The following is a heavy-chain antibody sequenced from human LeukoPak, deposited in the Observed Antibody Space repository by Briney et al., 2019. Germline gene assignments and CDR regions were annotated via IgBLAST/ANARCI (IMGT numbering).Heavy chain of an antibody. Sequence: ASVKVSCKASGYTFTSSGISWVRQAPGQGLEWMGWISGYNGETNYVQKFLGRVTMTIDSSTSTAYMELRSLRSDDTAVYYCAREEGGNYMDVWGKGTTVTVSS. D-gene: IGHD3-16*01. V-gene: IGHV1-18*01. CDR3: AREEGGNYMDV. CDR2: ISGYNGET. CDR1: GYTFTSSG. J-gene: IGHJ6*03.